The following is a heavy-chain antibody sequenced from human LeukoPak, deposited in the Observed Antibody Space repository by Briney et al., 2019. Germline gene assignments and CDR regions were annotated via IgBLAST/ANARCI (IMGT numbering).Heavy chain of an antibody. CDR3: ARLPSAYFDY. J-gene: IGHJ4*02. CDR1: GGSMSSYY. CDR2: IYYSGTT. Sequence: PSETLSLTCTVSGGSMSSYYWSWIRQPPGKGLEWIGYIYYSGTTNCNPSLKSRVTISVDTSKNQFSLKLRSVTAADTAVYYCARLPSAYFDYWGQGTLVTVSS. D-gene: IGHD2-2*01. V-gene: IGHV4-59*01.